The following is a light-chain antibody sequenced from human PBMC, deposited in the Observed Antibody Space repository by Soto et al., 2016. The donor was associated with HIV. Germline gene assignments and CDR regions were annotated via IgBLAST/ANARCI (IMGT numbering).Light chain of an antibody. CDR1: NIGGKS. Sequence: SYVLTQPPSVSVAPGKTARITCEGSNIGGKSVHWYQHRPGQAPVLVVSDDSDRPSGIPERFSGSNSEKTATLTISRVEVGDEADYYCQVWDSGSDPWVFGGGTKLTV. CDR3: QVWDSGSDPWV. V-gene: IGLV3-21*03. CDR2: DDS. J-gene: IGLJ3*02.